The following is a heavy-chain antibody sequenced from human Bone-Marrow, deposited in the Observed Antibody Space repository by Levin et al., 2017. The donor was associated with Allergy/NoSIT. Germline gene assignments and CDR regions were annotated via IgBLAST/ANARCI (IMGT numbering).Heavy chain of an antibody. CDR3: AKDRYPGDSTSGMDV. D-gene: IGHD3-10*01. J-gene: IGHJ6*02. V-gene: IGHV3-30*18. CDR1: GFTLGNYG. CDR2: ISYDGTFQ. Sequence: GGSLRLSCAASGFTLGNYGINWVRLAPGKGLEWVAVISYDGTFQNYVDSVKGRFTVSRDNSKNRVYLQVNSLRADDTAVYYCAKDRYPGDSTSGMDVWGQGTTVTVSS.